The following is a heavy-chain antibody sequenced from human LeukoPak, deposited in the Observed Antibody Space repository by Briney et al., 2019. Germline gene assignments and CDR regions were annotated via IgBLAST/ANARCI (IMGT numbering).Heavy chain of an antibody. CDR1: GFTFSNYW. J-gene: IGHJ4*02. CDR3: AKGDRPFDY. Sequence: GGSLRLSCAASGFTFSNYWMHWVRQAPGKGLVWVSRINSDGSSTNYADSVKGRFTISRDNSKNTLYLQMNSLRAEDTAVYYCAKGDRPFDYWGQGTLVTVSS. CDR2: INSDGSST. V-gene: IGHV3-74*01. D-gene: IGHD3-16*01.